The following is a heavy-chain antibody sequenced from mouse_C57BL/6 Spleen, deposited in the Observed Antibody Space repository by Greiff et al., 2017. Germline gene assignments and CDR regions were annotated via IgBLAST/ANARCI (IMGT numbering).Heavy chain of an antibody. Sequence: EVKLVESGGGLVKPGGSLKLSCAASGFTFSSYAMSWVRQTPEKRLEWVATISYGGSYTYYPDNVKGRFTISRDNAKNNLYLQMSHLKSEDTAMYYCARDWYSNCFDYWGQGTTLTVSA. CDR3: ARDWYSNCFDY. D-gene: IGHD2-5*01. V-gene: IGHV5-4*01. CDR1: GFTFSSYA. J-gene: IGHJ2*01. CDR2: ISYGGSYT.